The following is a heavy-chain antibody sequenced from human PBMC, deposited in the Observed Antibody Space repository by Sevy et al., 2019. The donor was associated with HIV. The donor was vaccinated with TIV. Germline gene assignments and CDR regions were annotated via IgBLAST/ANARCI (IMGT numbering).Heavy chain of an antibody. CDR1: GGSITSLY. J-gene: IGHJ4*02. V-gene: IGHV4-59*08. D-gene: IGHD1-26*01. CDR3: AGENAWGRGYS. CDR2: IYYNGHI. Sequence: LLQLRETLSLTCTVSGGSITSLYWNWIRQPPGKGLEWIANIYYNGHINYNPSLKSRVTLSLDTSKNQFSLGLSSVTAADTAMYYCAGENAWGRGYSWGQGTLVTVSS.